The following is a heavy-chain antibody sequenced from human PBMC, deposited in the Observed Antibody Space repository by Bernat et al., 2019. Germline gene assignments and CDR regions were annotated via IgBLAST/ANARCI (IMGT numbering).Heavy chain of an antibody. CDR1: GYSFTSYW. D-gene: IGHD4-23*01. Sequence: EVQLVQSGAEVKKPGESLKISCKGSGYSFTSYWIGWVRQMPGKGLECMGLIYPGASDTRYSPSFQGQVTISADKSISTAYLQWSSLKASDTAMYYCARHLGGGNPRDLYYGMDVWGQGTTVTVSS. CDR2: IYPGASDT. CDR3: ARHLGGGNPRDLYYGMDV. V-gene: IGHV5-51*01. J-gene: IGHJ6*02.